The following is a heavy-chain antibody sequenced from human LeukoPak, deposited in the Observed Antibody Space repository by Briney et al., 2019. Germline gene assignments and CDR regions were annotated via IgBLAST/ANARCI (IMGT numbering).Heavy chain of an antibody. V-gene: IGHV3-30*02. J-gene: IGHJ4*02. CDR3: ARGGVYSTSAVDY. Sequence: GGSLRLSCAASGFTFSSYGMHWVRQAPGKGLEWVAFIRYDGSNKYYADSVKGRFTISRDNAKNTLYLQMNSLRAEDTAVYYCARGGVYSTSAVDYWGQGTLVTVSS. D-gene: IGHD6-6*01. CDR1: GFTFSSYG. CDR2: IRYDGSNK.